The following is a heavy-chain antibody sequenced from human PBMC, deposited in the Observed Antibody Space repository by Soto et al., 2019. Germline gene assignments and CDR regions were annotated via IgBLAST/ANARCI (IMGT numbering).Heavy chain of an antibody. CDR3: VRDRRLRGHPFDI. J-gene: IGHJ3*02. CDR1: GFTFSDSW. Sequence: EVQLVESGGGLVQPGGSLRLSCVASGFTFSDSWMHWVRQAPGKGLMWVSRISFDGTATTSADSVRGRFIISRDNAKNTLFLQRNHLRADATAMYYCVRDRRLRGHPFDIWGQGTFVTVSS. V-gene: IGHV3-74*03. CDR2: ISFDGTAT. D-gene: IGHD2-21*02.